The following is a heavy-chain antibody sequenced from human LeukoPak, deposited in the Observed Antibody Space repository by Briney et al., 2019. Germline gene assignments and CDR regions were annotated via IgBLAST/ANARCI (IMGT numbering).Heavy chain of an antibody. D-gene: IGHD6-19*01. J-gene: IGHJ4*02. CDR1: GGSISSGGYY. CDR2: IYYSGST. Sequence: SETLSLTCTVSGGSISSGGYYWSWIRQHPGKGLEWIGYIYYSGSTYYNPSLKSRVTISVDTSKNQFSLKLSSVTAADTAVYYCARGSLRQWLVLAYWGQGTLVTVSS. CDR3: ARGSLRQWLVLAY. V-gene: IGHV4-31*03.